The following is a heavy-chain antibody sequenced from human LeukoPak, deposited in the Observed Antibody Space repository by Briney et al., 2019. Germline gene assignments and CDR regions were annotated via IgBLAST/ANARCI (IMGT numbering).Heavy chain of an antibody. CDR2: IKQDGSEK. J-gene: IGHJ5*02. CDR1: GFTFSSYS. V-gene: IGHV3-7*01. CDR3: ARTPNWFDP. Sequence: GSLRLSCAASGFTFSSYSMNWVRQAPGKGLEWVANIKQDGSEKYYVDSVKGRFTISRDNAKNSLYLQMNSLRAEDTAVYYCARTPNWFDPWGQGTLVTVSS.